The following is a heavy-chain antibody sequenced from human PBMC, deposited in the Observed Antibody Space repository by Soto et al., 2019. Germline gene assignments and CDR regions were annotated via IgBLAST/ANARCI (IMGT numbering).Heavy chain of an antibody. CDR3: AIAPWLRFPLGY. CDR1: GFTFSSYG. J-gene: IGHJ4*02. D-gene: IGHD5-12*01. CDR2: IWYDGSNK. Sequence: GGSLRLSCAASGFTFSSYGMHWVRQAPGKGLEWVAVIWYDGSNKYYADSVKGRFTISRDNSKNTLYLQMNSLRAEDTAVYYCAIAPWLRFPLGYWGQGTLVTVSS. V-gene: IGHV3-33*01.